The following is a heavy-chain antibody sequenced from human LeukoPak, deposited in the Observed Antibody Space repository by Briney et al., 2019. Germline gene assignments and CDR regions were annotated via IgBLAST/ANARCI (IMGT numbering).Heavy chain of an antibody. J-gene: IGHJ6*04. CDR2: INSDGSST. D-gene: IGHD6-19*01. V-gene: IGHV3-74*01. CDR3: ARAVAAMRMDV. CDR1: GFTFSSYW. Sequence: GGSLRLSCAASGFTFSSYWMHWVRQAPGKGLVWVSRINSDGSSTSYADSVKGRFTISRDNAKNTLYLQMNSLRAEDTAVYYCARAVAAMRMDVWGKGTTVTVSS.